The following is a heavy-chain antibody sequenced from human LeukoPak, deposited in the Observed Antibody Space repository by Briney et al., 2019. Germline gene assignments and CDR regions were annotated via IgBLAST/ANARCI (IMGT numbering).Heavy chain of an antibody. V-gene: IGHV4-34*01. CDR2: VHYSGSA. Sequence: SETLSLTCAVYGGSFSGYYWSWIRQPPGKGLEWIGEVHYSGSANYNPSLKSRVTISVDTSKNQFSLTLTSVTAADTVVYYCVRGQFFFAFWGRGTPVTVSS. D-gene: IGHD5-24*01. CDR1: GGSFSGYY. CDR3: VRGQFFFAF. J-gene: IGHJ2*01.